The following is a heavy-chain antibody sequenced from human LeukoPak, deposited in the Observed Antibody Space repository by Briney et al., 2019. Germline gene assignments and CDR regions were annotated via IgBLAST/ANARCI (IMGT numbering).Heavy chain of an antibody. J-gene: IGHJ4*02. Sequence: PGGSLRLSCAVSGFTVNNNYMSWFRQPPGKGLEWVSLIYSDGSTYYADSVKGRFTVSRDSSKNTLFLQMNSLRVDDTAVYYCTRGALSFEYWGQGTLVTVSS. CDR2: IYSDGST. V-gene: IGHV3-66*01. CDR3: TRGALSFEY. CDR1: GFTVNNNY.